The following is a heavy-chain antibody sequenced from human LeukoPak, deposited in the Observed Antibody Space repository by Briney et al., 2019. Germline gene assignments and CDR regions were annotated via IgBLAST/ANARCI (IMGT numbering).Heavy chain of an antibody. Sequence: GGSLRLSCAASGFPFSRYAMSWVRQTPERGLEWVAVISGSDGSRYYADSVNGRFTISRDDSRNTVYLQMNKLRAEDTAVYYCAKQVRCDTTICSSGMPRDYWGQGTLVTVSS. CDR1: GFPFSRYA. D-gene: IGHD2/OR15-2a*01. J-gene: IGHJ4*02. V-gene: IGHV3-23*01. CDR3: AKQVRCDTTICSSGMPRDY. CDR2: ISGSDGSR.